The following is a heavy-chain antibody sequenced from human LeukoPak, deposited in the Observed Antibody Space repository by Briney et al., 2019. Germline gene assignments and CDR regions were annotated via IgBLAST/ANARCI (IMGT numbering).Heavy chain of an antibody. V-gene: IGHV4-39*02. D-gene: IGHD6-25*01. CDR1: GGSISSSSYY. CDR2: IYYSGNT. CDR3: ARSYSSGSNWFDP. J-gene: IGHJ5*02. Sequence: PSETLSLTCTVSGGSISSSSYYWGWIRQPPGKGLEWIGNIYYSGNTYYNPSLQSRVTISEGTSKNHFSLKLSSVTAADTAVYYCARSYSSGSNWFDPWGQGTLVTVSS.